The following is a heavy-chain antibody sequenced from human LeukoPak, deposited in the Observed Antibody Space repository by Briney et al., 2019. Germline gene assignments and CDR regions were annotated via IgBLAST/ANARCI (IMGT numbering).Heavy chain of an antibody. CDR2: IYYSGST. CDR3: ASAIVGATGYYFDY. V-gene: IGHV4-39*01. D-gene: IGHD1-26*01. Sequence: PSETLFLTCTVSGGSISSSSYYWGWVRQPPGKGLEWIGSIYYSGSTYYNPSLKSRVTISVDTSKNQFSLKLSSVTAADTAVYYCASAIVGATGYYFDYWGQGTLVTVSS. CDR1: GGSISSSSYY. J-gene: IGHJ4*02.